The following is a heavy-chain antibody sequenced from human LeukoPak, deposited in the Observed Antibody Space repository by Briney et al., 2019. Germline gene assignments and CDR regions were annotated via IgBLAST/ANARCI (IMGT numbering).Heavy chain of an antibody. J-gene: IGHJ6*03. CDR3: ARMGSPSSRGDYYYYYMDV. D-gene: IGHD1-26*01. Sequence: GASVKVSCKASGYTFTSYGISWVRQAPGQGLEWMGWISAYNGNTNYAQKVQGRVTMTTDTFTSTAYMELRSLRSDDTAVYYCARMGSPSSRGDYYYYYMDVWGKGTTVTVSS. CDR1: GYTFTSYG. CDR2: ISAYNGNT. V-gene: IGHV1-18*01.